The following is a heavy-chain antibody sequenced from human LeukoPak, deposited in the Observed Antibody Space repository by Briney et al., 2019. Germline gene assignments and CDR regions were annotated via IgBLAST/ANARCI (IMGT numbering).Heavy chain of an antibody. CDR1: GYTFTSYD. V-gene: IGHV1-8*01. CDR3: ARGNYDYVWGSYRSRRDFDY. CDR2: MNPNSGNT. Sequence: ASVKVSCKASGYTFTSYDINWVRQATGQGLEWMGWMNPNSGNTGYAQKFQGRVTMTRNTSISTAYMELSSLRSEDTAVYYCARGNYDYVWGSYRSRRDFDYWGEGTLVTVSS. J-gene: IGHJ4*02. D-gene: IGHD3-16*02.